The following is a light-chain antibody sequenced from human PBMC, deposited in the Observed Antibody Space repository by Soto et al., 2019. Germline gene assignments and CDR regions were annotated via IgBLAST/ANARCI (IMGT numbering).Light chain of an antibody. J-gene: IGKJ5*01. V-gene: IGKV1-9*01. CDR2: AAS. CDR3: QQLNSYPIT. Sequence: DIQLTQSPSFLSASVGDRVTITCRASQGIASYLAWYQQKPGKAPKLLIYAASTLQSGVPSRFSGSGSGTEFTLTISSLRPEDFATYYCQQLNSYPITFGQRTRLEIK. CDR1: QGIASY.